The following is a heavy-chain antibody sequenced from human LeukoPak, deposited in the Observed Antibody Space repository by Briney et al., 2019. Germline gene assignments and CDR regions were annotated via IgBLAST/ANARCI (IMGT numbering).Heavy chain of an antibody. CDR2: INPNSGGT. D-gene: IGHD3-9*01. CDR3: ARDRVLRYFDPPGEYYYGMDV. Sequence: PQASVKVSCKASGYTFTGYYMHWVRQAPGQGLEWMGWINPNSGGTNYAQKFQGWVTMTRDTSISTAYMELSRLRSDDTAVYYCARDRVLRYFDPPGEYYYGMDVWGQGTTVTVSS. J-gene: IGHJ6*02. CDR1: GYTFTGYY. V-gene: IGHV1-2*04.